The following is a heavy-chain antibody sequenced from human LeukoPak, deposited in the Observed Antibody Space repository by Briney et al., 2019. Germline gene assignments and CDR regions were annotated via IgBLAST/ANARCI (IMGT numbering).Heavy chain of an antibody. CDR3: ARVKGSGYYYVFDY. J-gene: IGHJ4*02. CDR1: GGSISSSS. Sequence: SETLSLTCTVSGGSISSSSWSWVRQDPGKRLEWIGFIWYSGSTSYNPSLKSRVTISVDTSKNQFSLKLSSVTAADTAVYYCARVKGSGYYYVFDYWGQGTLVTVSS. CDR2: IWYSGST. V-gene: IGHV4-59*01. D-gene: IGHD3-22*01.